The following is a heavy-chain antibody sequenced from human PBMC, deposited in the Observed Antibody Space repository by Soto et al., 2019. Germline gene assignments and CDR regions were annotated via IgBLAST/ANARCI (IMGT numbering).Heavy chain of an antibody. CDR1: GFSFRNPW. J-gene: IGHJ4*02. Sequence: EVQLVESGEASFRLGGPFGVSCESSGFSFRNPWMSWVPRAPGRGREWVGRIKSRADGGTTDYTAPVKGRFTISRDDSKNTVFLPMNSLKTEDTAVYYCTAHLGEFFPLDYWGQGTLVTVSS. V-gene: IGHV3-15*02. D-gene: IGHD3-16*01. CDR3: TAHLGEFFPLDY. CDR2: IKSRADGGTT.